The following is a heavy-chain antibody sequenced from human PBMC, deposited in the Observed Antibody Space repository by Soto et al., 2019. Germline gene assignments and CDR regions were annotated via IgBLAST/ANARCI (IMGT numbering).Heavy chain of an antibody. D-gene: IGHD3-16*01. CDR3: ARDQLSYYIWEWDS. J-gene: IGHJ1*01. Sequence: EVQLVESGGGLVQPGGSLRLSCAASGFTFSSYSMNWVRQAPGKGLEWVSYISSSSSTIYYADSVKGRFTISRDNATNAQYLQMNSLRAEDTAVYYCARDQLSYYIWEWDSWGQGSLVTVSS. CDR1: GFTFSSYS. V-gene: IGHV3-48*01. CDR2: ISSSSSTI.